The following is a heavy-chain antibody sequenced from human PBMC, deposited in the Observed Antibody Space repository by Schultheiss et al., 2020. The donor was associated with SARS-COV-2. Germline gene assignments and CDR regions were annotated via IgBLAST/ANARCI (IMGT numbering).Heavy chain of an antibody. J-gene: IGHJ4*02. CDR2: ISYDGSNK. CDR1: GFTFSSYA. V-gene: IGHV3-30*04. Sequence: GESLKISCAASGFTFSSYAMHWVRQAPGKGLEWVAVISYDGSNKYYADSVKGRFTISRDNSKNTLYLQINSLRAEDTAVYYCARSSGYYSYFDYWGQGTLVTVSS. D-gene: IGHD3-22*01. CDR3: ARSSGYYSYFDY.